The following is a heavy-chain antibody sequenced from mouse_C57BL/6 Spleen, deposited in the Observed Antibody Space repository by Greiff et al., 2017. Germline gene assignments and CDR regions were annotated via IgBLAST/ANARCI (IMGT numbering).Heavy chain of an antibody. CDR3: ARHRGANWDWYCDV. V-gene: IGHV5-6*01. CDR2: ISSGGSYT. Sequence: VQLKESGGDLVKPGGSLKLSCAASGFTFSSYGMSWVRQTPDKRLEWVATISSGGSYTYYPDSVKGRFTISRDNAKNTLYLQMSSLKSEDTAMYYCARHRGANWDWYCDVWGTGTTVTVSS. J-gene: IGHJ1*03. CDR1: GFTFSSYG. D-gene: IGHD4-1*01.